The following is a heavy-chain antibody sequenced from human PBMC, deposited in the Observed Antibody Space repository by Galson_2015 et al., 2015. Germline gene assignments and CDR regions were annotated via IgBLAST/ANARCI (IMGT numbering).Heavy chain of an antibody. CDR2: ISWDGDK. CDR1: GFSLRTHGVG. J-gene: IGHJ4*02. D-gene: IGHD3-10*01. V-gene: IGHV2-5*02. Sequence: PALVTPTQTLTLTCSFSGFSLRTHGVGVGWIRQPPGQALEWLGLISWDGDKRYSPSLNSRVTISKDTSRNQVVLTMANVEPVDTGTYYCVRRLGDEFFDFWGQGVLVIVSS. CDR3: VRRLGDEFFDF.